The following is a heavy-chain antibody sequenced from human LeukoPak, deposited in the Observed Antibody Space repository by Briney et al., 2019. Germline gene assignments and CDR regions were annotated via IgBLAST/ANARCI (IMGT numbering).Heavy chain of an antibody. J-gene: IGHJ4*02. CDR1: GYSFTDYY. CDR3: ARDLSRRPQIYDISTAFSTEH. D-gene: IGHD3-9*01. Sequence: ASVKVSCKASGYSFTDYYIHWVRQAPGQGLEWMGLINPQIGGTNYAQRVQGRVTMTRDTSTSTAYMDLRRLTSDDTAVYYCARDLSRRPQIYDISTAFSTEHWGQGTLVTVSS. CDR2: INPQIGGT. V-gene: IGHV1-2*02.